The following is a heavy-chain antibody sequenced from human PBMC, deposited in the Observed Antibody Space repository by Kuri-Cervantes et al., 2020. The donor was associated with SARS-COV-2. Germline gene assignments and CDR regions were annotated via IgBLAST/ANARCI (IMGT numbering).Heavy chain of an antibody. V-gene: IGHV4-31*03. CDR2: VYYNGNT. D-gene: IGHD4-17*01. CDR1: GGSISSGGYY. Sequence: LRLSCTVSGGSISSGGYYWSWVRQHPGRGPEWIGYVYYNGNTFYSPSLKSRVTMSVDTSRNQFSLRLSSVTAADTAVYYCARGGTTVPTSGAFDFWGQGTLVTVSS. J-gene: IGHJ3*01. CDR3: ARGGTTVPTSGAFDF.